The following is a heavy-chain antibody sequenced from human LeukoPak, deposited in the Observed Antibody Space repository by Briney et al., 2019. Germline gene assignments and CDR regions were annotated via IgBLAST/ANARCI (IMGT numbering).Heavy chain of an antibody. CDR1: GFTVSSDY. CDR2: IYRGGNT. J-gene: IGHJ4*02. CDR3: TRGLPNIH. Sequence: GGSLRPSCAASGFTVSSDYMSWVRQPPGKGLEWVSVIYRGGNTYYADSVKGRFAISRDNSKNALFLQMNSLRAEDTAVYYCTRGLPNIHWGQGTLVTVSS. V-gene: IGHV3-66*01.